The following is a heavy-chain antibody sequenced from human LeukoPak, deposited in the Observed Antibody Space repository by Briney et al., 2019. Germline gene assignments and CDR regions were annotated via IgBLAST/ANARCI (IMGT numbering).Heavy chain of an antibody. CDR3: ASVAIGYCSSTSCYAPSNFDY. J-gene: IGHJ4*02. CDR2: INHSEST. Sequence: SETLSLTCAVYGGSLSDYYWSWIRQPPGKGLEWIGEINHSESTNYNPSLKSRVTVSVDTSKNQFSLKLSSVTAADTAVYYCASVAIGYCSSTSCYAPSNFDYWGQGTLVTVSS. V-gene: IGHV4-34*01. D-gene: IGHD2-2*01. CDR1: GGSLSDYY.